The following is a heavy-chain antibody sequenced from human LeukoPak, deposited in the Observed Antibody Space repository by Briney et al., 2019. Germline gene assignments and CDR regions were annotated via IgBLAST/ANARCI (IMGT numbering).Heavy chain of an antibody. Sequence: SETLSFTCAVYGGSFSGYYWSWIRQPPGKGLEWIGEINHSGSTNYNPSLKSRVTISVDTSKNQFSLKLSSVTAADTAVYYCATGVAAGPFDYWGQGTLVTVSS. CDR2: INHSGST. CDR1: GGSFSGYY. CDR3: ATGVAAGPFDY. D-gene: IGHD6-6*01. J-gene: IGHJ4*02. V-gene: IGHV4-34*01.